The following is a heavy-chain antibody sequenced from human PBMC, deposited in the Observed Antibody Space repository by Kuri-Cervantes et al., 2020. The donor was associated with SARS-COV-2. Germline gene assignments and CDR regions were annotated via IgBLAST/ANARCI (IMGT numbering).Heavy chain of an antibody. CDR3: AGPYCSTSTCYDGTFDS. D-gene: IGHD2-2*01. V-gene: IGHV1-69*06. J-gene: IGHJ4*02. CDR1: GGTFSSYA. CDR2: IIPLFGTT. Sequence: SVKVSCKASGGTFSSYAVTWVRQAPGQGLEWMGRIIPLFGTTIYAQKFQGRVTLTADKSTNTAYMELSSLRSEDTAVYYCAGPYCSTSTCYDGTFDSWGQGTLVTVSS.